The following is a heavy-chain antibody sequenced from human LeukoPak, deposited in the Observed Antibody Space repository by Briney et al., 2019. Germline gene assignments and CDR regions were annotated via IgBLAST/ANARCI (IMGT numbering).Heavy chain of an antibody. V-gene: IGHV3-30*02. CDR2: IQYDGRNK. CDR3: AKARGSYYSDAFDI. CDR1: GFTFSSYG. J-gene: IGHJ3*02. Sequence: PGRSLRLSCAASGFTFSSYGMHWVRQAPGKGPEWVAFIQYDGRNKYYADSVKGRFTISRDNSKNTVYLQMNSLRAEDTALYYCAKARGSYYSDAFDIWGQGTMVTFSS. D-gene: IGHD1-26*01.